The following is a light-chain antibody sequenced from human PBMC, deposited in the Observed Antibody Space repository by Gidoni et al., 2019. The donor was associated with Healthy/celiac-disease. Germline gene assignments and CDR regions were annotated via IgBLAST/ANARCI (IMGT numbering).Light chain of an antibody. J-gene: IGKJ2*01. CDR3: QQYGRSPYT. CDR1: QSVSSSY. V-gene: IGKV3-20*01. CDR2: GAS. Sequence: EIVLTQSPGTLSLSPGERATLSCRASQSVSSSYLAWYQQKPGQAPRLLIYGASSRATGIPDRFSGSGSGTDFTLTISRPEPEDFAVYYCQQYGRSPYTFGQGTKREIK.